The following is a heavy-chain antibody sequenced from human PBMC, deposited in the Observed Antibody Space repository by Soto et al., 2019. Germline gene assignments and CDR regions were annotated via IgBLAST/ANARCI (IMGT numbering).Heavy chain of an antibody. J-gene: IGHJ5*02. Sequence: PSETLSLTCTVSGASISSGGYYWSWIRQHPGKGLEWIGYIYYSGSTYYNPSLKSRVTISVDTSKNQFSLKLSSVTAAETAVYYCARSPRGGWLGWFDPWGQGTLVTVSS. CDR2: IYYSGST. CDR1: GASISSGGYY. V-gene: IGHV4-31*03. CDR3: ARSPRGGWLGWFDP. D-gene: IGHD5-12*01.